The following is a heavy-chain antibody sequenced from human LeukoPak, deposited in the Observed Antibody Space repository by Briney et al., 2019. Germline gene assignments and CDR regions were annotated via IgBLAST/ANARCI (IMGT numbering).Heavy chain of an antibody. CDR2: ISGSGAGT. Sequence: PGGSLRLSCAVSGFTFSSYAMNWVRQAPGKGLEWVSGISGSGAGTYYADSVKGRFTISRDNSKNTLYLQMNSLRAADTAVYYCAKMVREFYTISYYFDYWGQGTLVTVSS. CDR3: AKMVREFYTISYYFDY. CDR1: GFTFSSYA. D-gene: IGHD2-8*01. J-gene: IGHJ4*02. V-gene: IGHV3-23*01.